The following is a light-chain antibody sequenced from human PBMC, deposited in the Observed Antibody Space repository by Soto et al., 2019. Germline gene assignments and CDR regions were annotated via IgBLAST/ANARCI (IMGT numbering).Light chain of an antibody. J-gene: IGLJ1*01. Sequence: QSVQTQPPSASGSPGQSVTISCTGTSSDVGGYNHVSWYQQHPGKAPKLMIFEVTKRPSGVPDRFSASKSGNTASLTVSGLRAEDEADYYCSSYADGNTFYGFGTGTKVTVL. CDR1: SSDVGGYNH. CDR2: EVT. V-gene: IGLV2-8*01. CDR3: SSYADGNTFYG.